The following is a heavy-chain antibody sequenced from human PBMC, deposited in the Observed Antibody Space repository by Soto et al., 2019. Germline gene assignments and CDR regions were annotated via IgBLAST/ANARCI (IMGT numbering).Heavy chain of an antibody. CDR1: GFTFDDYA. V-gene: IGHV3-9*01. D-gene: IGHD6-13*01. Sequence: HPGGSLRLSCAASGFTFDDYAMHWVRQAPGKGLEWVSGISWNSGSIGYADSVKGRFTISRDNAKNSLYLQMNSLRAEDTALYYCAKDISSSWSPGYFDYWGQGTLVTVSS. J-gene: IGHJ4*02. CDR2: ISWNSGSI. CDR3: AKDISSSWSPGYFDY.